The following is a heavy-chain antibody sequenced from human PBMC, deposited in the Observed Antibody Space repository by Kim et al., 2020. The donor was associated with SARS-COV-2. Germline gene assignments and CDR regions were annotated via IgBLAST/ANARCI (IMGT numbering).Heavy chain of an antibody. Sequence: SETLSLTCAVYGGSFSGYYWSWIRQPPGKGLEWIGEINHSGSTNYNPSLKSRVTISVDTSKNQFSLKLSSVTAADTAVYYCARGLSDPPNYDSSGYYLFDYWGQGTLVTVSS. CDR3: ARGLSDPPNYDSSGYYLFDY. V-gene: IGHV4-34*01. CDR1: GGSFSGYY. J-gene: IGHJ4*02. CDR2: INHSGST. D-gene: IGHD3-22*01.